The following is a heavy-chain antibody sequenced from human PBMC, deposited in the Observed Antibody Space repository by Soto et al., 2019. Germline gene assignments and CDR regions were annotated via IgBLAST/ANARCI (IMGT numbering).Heavy chain of an antibody. Sequence: EVPLLESGGGVVQPGGSLRLSCAASGFTFSAYAMSWVRQAPGKGLEWVSVISGSGGATYYADSVKGRFTISRDNSKNTLYLQMNSLRAEDTAVYYCARQEYVTTWYLKYWCQGRLVTGSS. CDR3: ARQEYVTTWYLKY. CDR2: ISGSGGAT. D-gene: IGHD6-13*01. CDR1: GFTFSAYA. J-gene: IGHJ4*02. V-gene: IGHV3-23*01.